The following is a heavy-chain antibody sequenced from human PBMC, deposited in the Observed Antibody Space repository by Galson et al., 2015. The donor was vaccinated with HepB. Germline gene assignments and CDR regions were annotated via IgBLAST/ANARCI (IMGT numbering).Heavy chain of an antibody. D-gene: IGHD4-17*01. V-gene: IGHV4-59*08. CDR3: ARHHDYGDYSVEY. CDR2: IYYSGST. Sequence: LSLTCTVSGGSISSYYWSWIRQPPGKGLEWIGYIYYSGSTNYNPSLKSRVTISVDTSKNQFSLKLSSVTAADTAVYYCARHHDYGDYSVEYWGQGTLVTVSS. CDR1: GGSISSYY. J-gene: IGHJ4*02.